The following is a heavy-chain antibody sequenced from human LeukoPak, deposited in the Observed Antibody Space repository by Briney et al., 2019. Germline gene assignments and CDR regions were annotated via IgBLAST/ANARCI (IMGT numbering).Heavy chain of an antibody. CDR2: INHSGST. Sequence: SETLSLTCAVYGGSFSTYYWSWIRQPPGKGLEWIGEINHSGSTNYNPPLKSRVTVSVDTSKNQISLELSSVTPADTAVYYCARDCTGGSCYPMYGMDVWGQGTTVTVSS. V-gene: IGHV4-34*01. J-gene: IGHJ6*02. CDR1: GGSFSTYY. CDR3: ARDCTGGSCYPMYGMDV. D-gene: IGHD2-15*01.